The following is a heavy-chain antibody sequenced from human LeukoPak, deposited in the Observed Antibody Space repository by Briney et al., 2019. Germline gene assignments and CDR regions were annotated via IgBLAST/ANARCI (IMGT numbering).Heavy chain of an antibody. CDR2: INHSGST. V-gene: IGHV4-34*01. CDR3: ARFLLWFGEPSGMDV. CDR1: GGSFSGYY. Sequence: SETLSLTCAVYGGSFSGYYWSWIRQPPGKGLEWIGEINHSGSTNYNPSLKSRVTISVDTSKNQFSLKLSSVTAADTAVYYCARFLLWFGEPSGMDVWGQGTTVTVSS. D-gene: IGHD3-10*01. J-gene: IGHJ6*02.